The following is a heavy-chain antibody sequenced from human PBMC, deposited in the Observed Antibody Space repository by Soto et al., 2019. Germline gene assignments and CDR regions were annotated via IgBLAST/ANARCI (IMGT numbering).Heavy chain of an antibody. CDR3: ARARIAAAGENYYGMDV. V-gene: IGHV1-69*02. CDR2: IIPILGIA. Sequence: SVKVSCKASGGTFSSYTISWVRQAPGQGLEWMGRIIPILGIANYAQKFQGRVTITADKSTSTAYMELSSLRSEDTAVYYCARARIAAAGENYYGMDVWGQGTTVTVSS. CDR1: GGTFSSYT. J-gene: IGHJ6*02. D-gene: IGHD6-13*01.